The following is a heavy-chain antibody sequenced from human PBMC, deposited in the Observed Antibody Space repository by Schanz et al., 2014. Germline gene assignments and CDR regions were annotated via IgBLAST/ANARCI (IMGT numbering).Heavy chain of an antibody. CDR2: ISGGGGTT. J-gene: IGHJ4*02. CDR3: AKDAENTAMITDYFDY. Sequence: EVQLVESGGGVVQPGGSLRLSCAASGFTFSSYAMSWVRQAPGKGLEWVSAISGGGGTTYYADSVRGRFTISRDNSKTTVYLQMNSLRAEDTAVYYCAKDAENTAMITDYFDYWGQGTLVTVSS. D-gene: IGHD5-18*01. V-gene: IGHV3-23*04. CDR1: GFTFSSYA.